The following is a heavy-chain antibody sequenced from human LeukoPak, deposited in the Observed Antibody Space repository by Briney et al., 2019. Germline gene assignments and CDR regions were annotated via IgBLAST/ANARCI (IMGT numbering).Heavy chain of an antibody. CDR3: ARLSISNSWYFHH. V-gene: IGHV5-51*01. Sequence: GESLKISCKGSGYSFTNNWIGWVRQKPGKGLEWMGIIYPGESDTRYSPSFRGQVTISADKSINTAYLQWSSLKVSDSATYYCARLSISNSWYFHHWGQGALVTVSS. D-gene: IGHD6-13*01. CDR1: GYSFTNNW. CDR2: IYPGESDT. J-gene: IGHJ1*01.